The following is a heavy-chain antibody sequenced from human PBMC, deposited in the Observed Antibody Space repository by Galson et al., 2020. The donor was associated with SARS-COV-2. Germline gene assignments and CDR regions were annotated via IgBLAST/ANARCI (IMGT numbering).Heavy chain of an antibody. V-gene: IGHV3-9*01. CDR1: GFTFDDYA. D-gene: IGHD6-19*01. CDR3: AKDIRIAVTGLFDT. CDR2: INWSGGNV. Sequence: GGSLRLSCAASGFTFDDYAMHWVRQAPGKGLEWVSGINWSGGNVGYADSVKGRFTISRDNAKNSLHLQMSSLRPEDSAFYYCAKDIRIAVTGLFDTWGQGTLVTVS. J-gene: IGHJ4*02.